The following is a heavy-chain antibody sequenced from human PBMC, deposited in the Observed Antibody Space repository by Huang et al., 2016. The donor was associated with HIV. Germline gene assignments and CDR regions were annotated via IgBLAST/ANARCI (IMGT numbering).Heavy chain of an antibody. D-gene: IGHD3-22*01. CDR1: GFFLSNYG. J-gene: IGHJ4*02. CDR2: IRNDGMKK. CDR3: ARGDYYDSSGYHPGYFDY. V-gene: IGHV3-33*04. Sequence: VQLIESGGGVVQPGKSLRLPCATSGFFLSNYGIHWVRQAPGKGLKLVAFIRNDGMKKNYADSVRGRFTVGRDNGKNTLVLQMRSLGVDDTAVYYCARGDYYDSSGYHPGYFDYWGQGILVTVSS.